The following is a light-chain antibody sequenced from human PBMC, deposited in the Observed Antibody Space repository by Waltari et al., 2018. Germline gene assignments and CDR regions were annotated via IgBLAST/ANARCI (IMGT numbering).Light chain of an antibody. V-gene: IGLV8-61*01. Sequence: QTVVTQEPSLSVSPGGTFTLTCALCSGPIPSTSSAPRFHQHPGQGPTPPRYQQTPVQAPRPLVYKVTSRSSGVPERFSGSILGNKAALTITGARADDESDYYCSLYMGSGIWVFGGGTKLTVL. J-gene: IGLJ3*02. CDR2: KVT. CDR3: SLYMGSGIWV. CDR1: SGPIPSTSS.